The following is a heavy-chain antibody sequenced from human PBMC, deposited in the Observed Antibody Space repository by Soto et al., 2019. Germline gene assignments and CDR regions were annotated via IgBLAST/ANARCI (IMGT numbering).Heavy chain of an antibody. J-gene: IGHJ5*02. CDR3: ARGWFLTGSHPTGWFDP. Sequence: PSETLSLTCAVYGGSFSGYYWSWIRQPPGKGLEWIGEINHIGSTNYTPSLKSRVTISVDTSMNQFSLKLSSLTAAATVLYYCARGWFLTGSHPTGWFDPWGQGTLVTVSS. CDR1: GGSFSGYY. D-gene: IGHD3-9*01. CDR2: INHIGST. V-gene: IGHV4-34*01.